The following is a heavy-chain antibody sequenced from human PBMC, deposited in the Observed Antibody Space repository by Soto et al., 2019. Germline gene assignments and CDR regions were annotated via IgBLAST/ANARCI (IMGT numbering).Heavy chain of an antibody. CDR2: ISSSGSTI. CDR3: ARGDGQQLATLSY. J-gene: IGHJ4*02. D-gene: IGHD6-13*01. CDR1: GFTFSSYE. V-gene: IGHV3-48*03. Sequence: LRLSCAASGFTFSSYEMNWVRQAPGKGLEWVSYISSSGSTIYYADSVKGRFTISRDNAKNSLYLQMNSLRAEDTAVYYCARGDGQQLATLSYWGQGTLVTVSS.